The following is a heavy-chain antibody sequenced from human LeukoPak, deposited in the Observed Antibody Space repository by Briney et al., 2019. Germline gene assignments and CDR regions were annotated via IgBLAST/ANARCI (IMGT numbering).Heavy chain of an antibody. V-gene: IGHV1-2*02. CDR2: MNPNSGGT. J-gene: IGHJ6*02. Sequence: ASVKVSCKASGYIFTGYYMHWVRQAPGQGLEWMGWMNPNSGGTNYAQKFQGRVTMTRDTSISTAYMELSRLRSDDTAVYYCARDPREVYYGMDVWGQGTSVTVSS. CDR1: GYIFTGYY. CDR3: ARDPREVYYGMDV.